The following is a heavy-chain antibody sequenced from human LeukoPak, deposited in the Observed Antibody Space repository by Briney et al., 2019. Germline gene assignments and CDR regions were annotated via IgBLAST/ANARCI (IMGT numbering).Heavy chain of an antibody. CDR3: VKRYGDYVGAYTD. V-gene: IGHV3-23*01. CDR1: GFTFRSCS. CDR2: IGGSGART. D-gene: IGHD4-17*01. Sequence: GGSLRLSCAASGFTFRSCSMIWVRQAPGKGLQWVSAIGGSGARTDYADSVKGRFTISRDNSKNTLYLQMNSLRAEDMAVYYCVKRYGDYVGAYTDWGQGTLVTVSS. J-gene: IGHJ4*02.